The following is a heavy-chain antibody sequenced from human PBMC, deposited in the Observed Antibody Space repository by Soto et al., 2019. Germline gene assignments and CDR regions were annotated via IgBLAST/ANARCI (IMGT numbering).Heavy chain of an antibody. J-gene: IGHJ6*02. CDR1: GFTFSSYA. V-gene: IGHV3-23*01. Sequence: PGGSLRLSCAASGFTFSSYAMSWVRQAPGKGLEWVSAISGSGGSTYYADSVKGRFTISRDNSKNTLYLQMNSLRAEDTAVYYCAKDPGPYSGSYRYYYYGMDVWGQGTTVTVSS. CDR3: AKDPGPYSGSYRYYYYGMDV. CDR2: ISGSGGST. D-gene: IGHD1-26*01.